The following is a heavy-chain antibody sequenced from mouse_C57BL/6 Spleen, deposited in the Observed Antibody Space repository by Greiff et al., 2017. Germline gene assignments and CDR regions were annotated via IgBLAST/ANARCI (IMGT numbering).Heavy chain of an antibody. CDR3: ERSGDGYSY. CDR1: GYTFTSYG. J-gene: IGHJ4*01. CDR2: IYPRSGST. Sequence: QVQLQQSGAELARPGASVKLSCKASGYTFTSYGISWVKQRTGQGLEWIGEIYPRSGSTYYNEKFKGKATLTADKSSSSAYMELRSLTSEDSAVXVCERSGDGYSYWGQGTSVTVSS. V-gene: IGHV1-81*01. D-gene: IGHD2-3*01.